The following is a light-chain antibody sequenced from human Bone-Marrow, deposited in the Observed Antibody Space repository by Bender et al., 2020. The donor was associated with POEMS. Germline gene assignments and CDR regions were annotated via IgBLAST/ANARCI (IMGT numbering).Light chain of an antibody. CDR2: EGS. J-gene: IGLJ3*02. CDR1: SSDVGSYNL. CDR3: QSYDNSLGGWV. V-gene: IGLV2-23*01. Sequence: QSALTQPASVSGSPGQSITISCTGTSSDVGSYNLVSWYQHHPAKAPKLMIYEGSKRPSGVSNRFSGFKSGNTASLTISGLRSEDEADYYCQSYDNSLGGWVFGGGTKLTVL.